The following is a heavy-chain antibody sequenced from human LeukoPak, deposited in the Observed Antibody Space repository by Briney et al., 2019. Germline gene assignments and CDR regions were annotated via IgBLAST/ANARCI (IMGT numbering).Heavy chain of an antibody. D-gene: IGHD3-22*01. V-gene: IGHV3-7*03. Sequence: GGSLRLSCKTSGFTFSNFWMGWVRQAPGKGQEWVANIKQDETEKFYLGSVKGRFTISRDNSKNTLYVQVNSLGTEDTAAYYCAKGSYYDSSGSFYFDYWGQGTQVTVSS. CDR1: GFTFSNFW. J-gene: IGHJ4*02. CDR3: AKGSYYDSSGSFYFDY. CDR2: IKQDETEK.